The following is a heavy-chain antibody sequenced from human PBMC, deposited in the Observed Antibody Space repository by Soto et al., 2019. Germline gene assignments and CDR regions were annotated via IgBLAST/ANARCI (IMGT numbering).Heavy chain of an antibody. J-gene: IGHJ4*02. D-gene: IGHD3-9*01. V-gene: IGHV2-5*02. CDR3: AHREVLTDLDC. Sequence: QITLKESGPTLVKPTQTLTLTCTFSGFSLSTSGVGVGWIRQPPGKALEWLALIYWDDNKRYSPSLKTRLTITTDTSKNQVVLTMTNMDPVDTATYYCAHREVLTDLDCWGQGTLVTVSS. CDR1: GFSLSTSGVG. CDR2: IYWDDNK.